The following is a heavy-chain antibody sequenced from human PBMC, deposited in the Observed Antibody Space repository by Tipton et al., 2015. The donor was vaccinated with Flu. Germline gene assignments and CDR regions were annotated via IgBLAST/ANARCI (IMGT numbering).Heavy chain of an antibody. J-gene: IGHJ6*02. Sequence: SLRLSCAASGFTFSSYAMHWVRQAPGKGLEWVAVISYDGSNKYYADSVKGRFTISRDNSKNTLYLQMNSLRAEDTAVYYCARDGLTYNGVIGYYYYYGMDVRGQGTTVTVSS. D-gene: IGHD3-22*01. CDR2: ISYDGSNK. V-gene: IGHV3-30-3*01. CDR1: GFTFSSYA. CDR3: ARDGLTYNGVIGYYYYYGMDV.